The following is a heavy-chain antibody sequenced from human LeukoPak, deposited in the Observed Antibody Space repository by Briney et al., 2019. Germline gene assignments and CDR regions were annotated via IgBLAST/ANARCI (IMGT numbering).Heavy chain of an antibody. CDR1: GFTFSSYA. J-gene: IGHJ4*02. V-gene: IGHV3-23*01. CDR2: ISGSGGST. CDR3: AKGPPSYYGSGSSYFFDY. D-gene: IGHD3-10*01. Sequence: PGGSLRLSCAASGFTFSSYAMSWVRQAPGKGLEWVSAISGSGGSTYYADSVKGRFTISRDNSKNTLYLQMNSLRAEDTAIYYCAKGPPSYYGSGSSYFFDYWGQGTLVTVSS.